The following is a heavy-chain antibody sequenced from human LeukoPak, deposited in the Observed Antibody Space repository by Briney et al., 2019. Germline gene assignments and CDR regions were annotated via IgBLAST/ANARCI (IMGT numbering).Heavy chain of an antibody. V-gene: IGHV5-51*01. CDR1: GYSFSSYW. CDR3: ARRFSSASIPGAFDI. J-gene: IGHJ3*02. Sequence: GESLKISCKASGYSFSSYWIGWVRQMPGKGLEWMGIIYPRDSDTRYSPSFQGQVTISADKSISAAYLQWSSLKASDTAMYYCARRFSSASIPGAFDIWGQGTKVTVSS. D-gene: IGHD3-22*01. CDR2: IYPRDSDT.